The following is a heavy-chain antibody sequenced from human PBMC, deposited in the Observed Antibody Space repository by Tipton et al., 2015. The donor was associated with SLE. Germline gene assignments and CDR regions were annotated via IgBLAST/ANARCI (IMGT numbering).Heavy chain of an antibody. D-gene: IGHD5-12*01. J-gene: IGHJ4*02. Sequence: TLSLTCAAYGGSFSGYYWSWIRQPPGKGLEWIGEINHSGSTNYNPSLKSRVTISVDTSKNQFSLKLSSVTAADTAVYYCARGGVWWLRGLPVDYWGQGTLVTVSS. V-gene: IGHV4-34*01. CDR3: ARGGVWWLRGLPVDY. CDR1: GGSFSGYY. CDR2: INHSGST.